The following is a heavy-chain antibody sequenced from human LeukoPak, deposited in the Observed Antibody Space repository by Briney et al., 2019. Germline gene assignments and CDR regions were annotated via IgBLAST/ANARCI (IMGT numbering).Heavy chain of an antibody. Sequence: GGSLRLSCAASGFTFDDYALHWVRPAPGKGLEWVSGINWNSGSIGYADSVKGRFTISRDNAKNSLYLQMNSLRAEDTALYYCAKGRGYSYGYLADYWGQGTLVTVSS. V-gene: IGHV3-9*01. CDR3: AKGRGYSYGYLADY. CDR2: INWNSGSI. CDR1: GFTFDDYA. D-gene: IGHD5-18*01. J-gene: IGHJ4*02.